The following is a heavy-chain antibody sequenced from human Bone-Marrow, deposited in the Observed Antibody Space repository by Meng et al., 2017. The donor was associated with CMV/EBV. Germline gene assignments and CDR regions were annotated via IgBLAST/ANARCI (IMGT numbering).Heavy chain of an antibody. CDR1: GFTFSSYW. J-gene: IGHJ2*01. Sequence: GGSLRLSCAASGFTFSSYWMHWVRQAPGKRLVWVSRINSDGSSTSYADSVKGRFTISRDNAKNTLYLQMNSLRAEDTAVYYCARPTYYYDSSGYYWYFDLWGRGTLVTVSS. V-gene: IGHV3-74*01. CDR2: INSDGSST. CDR3: ARPTYYYDSSGYYWYFDL. D-gene: IGHD3-22*01.